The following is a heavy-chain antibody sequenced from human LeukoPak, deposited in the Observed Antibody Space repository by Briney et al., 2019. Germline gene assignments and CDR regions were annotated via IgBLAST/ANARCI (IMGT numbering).Heavy chain of an antibody. CDR3: ARVSSRIAARAPLGY. Sequence: GASVKVSCKASGGTFSSYAISWVRQAPGQGLEWMGGIIPIFGTANYAQKFQGRVTITADESTSTAYMELSSLRSEDTAVYYCARVSSRIAARAPLGYWGQGTLVTVSS. CDR2: IIPIFGTA. D-gene: IGHD6-6*01. V-gene: IGHV1-69*13. J-gene: IGHJ4*02. CDR1: GGTFSSYA.